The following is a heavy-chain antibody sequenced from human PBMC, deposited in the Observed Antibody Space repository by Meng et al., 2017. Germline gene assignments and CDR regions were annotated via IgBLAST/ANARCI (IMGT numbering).Heavy chain of an antibody. V-gene: IGHV3-30*04. CDR3: ARVELLWFGETYYFDY. CDR2: ISYDGSNK. Sequence: GESLKISCAASGFTFSSYAMHWVRQAPGKGLEWVAVISYDGSNKYYADSVKGRFTISRDNSKNTLYLQMNSLRAEDTAVYYCARVELLWFGETYYFDYWGQGTLVTVSS. CDR1: GFTFSSYA. D-gene: IGHD3-10*01. J-gene: IGHJ4*02.